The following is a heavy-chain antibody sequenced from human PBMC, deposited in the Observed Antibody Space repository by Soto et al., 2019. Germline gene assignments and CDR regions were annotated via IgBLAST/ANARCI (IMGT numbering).Heavy chain of an antibody. D-gene: IGHD2-15*01. V-gene: IGHV6-1*01. CDR3: VRDEHCSDGSCYNLGDY. J-gene: IGHJ4*02. CDR2: TYYRSKWYN. Sequence: QVQLKQSGPGLVKPSQTLSVTCDISGDSVSSHSAAWNWIRQSPSRGLEWLGRTYYRSKWYNDYAVFVKSRIIIHPDTSKNKFSLQLNSVTPEDTAVYYCVRDEHCSDGSCYNLGDYWGQGTLVTVSS. CDR1: GDSVSSHSAA.